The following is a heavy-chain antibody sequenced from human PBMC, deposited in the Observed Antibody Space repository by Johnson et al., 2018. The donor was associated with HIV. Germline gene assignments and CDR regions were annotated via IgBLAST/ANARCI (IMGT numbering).Heavy chain of an antibody. CDR2: INWNGGST. J-gene: IGHJ3*02. Sequence: EHLVESGGGVVRPGGSLRLSCAASGFTFDDYGMSWVRQAPGKGLEWVSGINWNGGSTGYAGSVKGRLTISRDNSNNTLYLQMGSLRAEEMAVYYCARGIPTLPLTGTRGFDIWGQGTMVTVSS. CDR1: GFTFDDYG. CDR3: ARGIPTLPLTGTRGFDI. V-gene: IGHV3-20*04. D-gene: IGHD1-20*01.